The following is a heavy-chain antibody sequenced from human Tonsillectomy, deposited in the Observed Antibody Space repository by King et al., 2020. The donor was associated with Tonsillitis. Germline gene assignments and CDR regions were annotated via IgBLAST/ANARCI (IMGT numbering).Heavy chain of an antibody. Sequence: VQLVESGGGVVQPGRSLKLACAASGFTFSSYGMHWVRQAPGKGMEWVAVILYDGSYKYYSDYVKGRFTLSRDNSKNTLYLQINSLRAEDTAVYYCAKGSTVGPFDYWGQGTLVTVSS. V-gene: IGHV3-30*18. CDR2: ILYDGSYK. CDR3: AKGSTVGPFDY. J-gene: IGHJ4*02. CDR1: GFTFSSYG. D-gene: IGHD1-26*01.